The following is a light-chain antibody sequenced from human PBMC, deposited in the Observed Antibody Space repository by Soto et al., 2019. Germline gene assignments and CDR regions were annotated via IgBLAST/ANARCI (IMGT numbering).Light chain of an antibody. CDR1: SSNIGRNP. CDR3: APWDDSLYGMV. CDR2: TNN. Sequence: QSVLTQPPSASGTPGQRVTISCSGGSSNIGRNPVNWYLQLPGTAPKLLIYTNNQRPSGVPDRVSASKSGTSASLTISGLQSEDEADYYCAPWDDSLYGMVFGGGTKLTVL. J-gene: IGLJ2*01. V-gene: IGLV1-44*01.